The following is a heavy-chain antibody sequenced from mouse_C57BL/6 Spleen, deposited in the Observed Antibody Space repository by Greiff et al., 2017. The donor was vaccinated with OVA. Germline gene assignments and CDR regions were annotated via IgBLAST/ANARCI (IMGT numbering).Heavy chain of an antibody. CDR1: GFTFSDYG. D-gene: IGHD2-3*01. J-gene: IGHJ2*01. V-gene: IGHV5-15*01. CDR2: ISNLAYSI. CDR3: ARRLYDGYFDY. Sequence: EVMLVESGGGLVQPGGSLKLSCAASGFTFSDYGMAWVRQAPRKGPEWVAFISNLAYSIYYADTVKGRFTISRENAKNTLYLEMSSVRSEDTAMYYCARRLYDGYFDYWGQGTTLTVAS.